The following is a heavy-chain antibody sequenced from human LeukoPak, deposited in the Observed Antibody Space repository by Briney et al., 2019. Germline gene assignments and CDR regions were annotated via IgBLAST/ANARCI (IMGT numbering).Heavy chain of an antibody. CDR3: ARDRGYFDY. J-gene: IGHJ4*02. CDR2: ITSSSNYI. Sequence: PGGSLRLSCAASGFTFSIYSMTWVRQAPGKGLEWLSSITSSSNYIYYADSVKGRFTISRDNVQNSLYLQMNSLRAEDTAMYYWARDRGYFDYWGQGTLVTVSS. CDR1: GFTFSIYS. V-gene: IGHV3-21*01.